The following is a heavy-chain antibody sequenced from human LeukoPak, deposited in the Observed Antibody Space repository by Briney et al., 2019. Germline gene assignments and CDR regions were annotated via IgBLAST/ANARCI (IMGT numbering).Heavy chain of an antibody. CDR1: GFTFSSYE. Sequence: GGSLRLSCAASGFTFSSYEMNWVRQAPGKGLEWVSYITSSGSTIYYADSVKGRFTISRDNSKNTLYLQMSSLRAEDTAVYYCAKDSGYSSGWPPAEYFQHWGQGTLVTVSS. CDR3: AKDSGYSSGWPPAEYFQH. CDR2: ITSSGSTI. V-gene: IGHV3-48*03. J-gene: IGHJ1*01. D-gene: IGHD6-19*01.